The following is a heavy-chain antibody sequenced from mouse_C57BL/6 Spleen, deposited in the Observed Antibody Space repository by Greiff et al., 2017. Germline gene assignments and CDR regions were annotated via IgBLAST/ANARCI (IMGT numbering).Heavy chain of an antibody. D-gene: IGHD1-1*01. CDR2: INPSNGGT. CDR3: SRDLLLPSSCGGY. J-gene: IGHJ2*01. Sequence: QVQLQQPGTELVKPGASVTLSCKASGYTFTSYWMPWVKQRPGPGLEWIGNINPSNGGTNYNEKFKSKATLTVDKSSSTAYMQLSSLTSEDSAVDYCSRDLLLPSSCGGYWGQGTTLTVSS. V-gene: IGHV1-53*01. CDR1: GYTFTSYW.